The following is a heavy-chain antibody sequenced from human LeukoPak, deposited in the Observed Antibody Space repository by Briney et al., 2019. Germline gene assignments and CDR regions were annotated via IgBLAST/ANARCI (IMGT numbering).Heavy chain of an antibody. CDR2: IYYSGST. J-gene: IGHJ4*02. D-gene: IGHD3-16*01. V-gene: IGHV4-59*01. CDR1: GGFISGYH. CDR3: TRGAGWLIDY. Sequence: SETLSLTCSVSGGFISGYHWSWIRQPPGEGLEWIGYIYYSGSTNYNPSLKSRVTISVDTSRNQFSLKLSSVTAADTAVYYCTRGAGWLIDYWGQGILVTVSS.